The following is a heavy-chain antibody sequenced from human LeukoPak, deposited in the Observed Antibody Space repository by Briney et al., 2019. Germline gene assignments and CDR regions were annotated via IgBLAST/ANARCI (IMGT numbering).Heavy chain of an antibody. V-gene: IGHV1-2*02. Sequence: ASVRVSFTASGYTFTGYYMHWVRQAPGQGLEWMGWINPNSGGTNYAQKFQGRVTMTRDTSISTAYMELSRLRSDDTAVYYCARVRFGYYDSSGYLNWFDPWGQGTLVTVSS. CDR2: INPNSGGT. J-gene: IGHJ5*02. D-gene: IGHD3-22*01. CDR3: ARVRFGYYDSSGYLNWFDP. CDR1: GYTFTGYY.